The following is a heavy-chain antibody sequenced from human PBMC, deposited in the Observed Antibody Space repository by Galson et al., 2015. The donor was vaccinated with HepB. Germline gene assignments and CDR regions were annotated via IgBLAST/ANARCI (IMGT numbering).Heavy chain of an antibody. CDR1: GFTFRSYW. D-gene: IGHD4-17*01. Sequence: SLRLSCAASGFTFRSYWMSWVRQAPGKGLEWVANIKQDGSEKYYVDSVKGRFTISRDNARNSLYLQINSLRAEDTAIYYCTRGQTTSEVWGQGTLVTVSS. V-gene: IGHV3-7*01. CDR2: IKQDGSEK. CDR3: TRGQTTSEV. J-gene: IGHJ4*02.